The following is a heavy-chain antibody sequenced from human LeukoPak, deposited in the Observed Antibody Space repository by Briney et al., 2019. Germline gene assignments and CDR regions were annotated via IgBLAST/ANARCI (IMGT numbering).Heavy chain of an antibody. CDR1: GYTFTSYG. V-gene: IGHV1-18*01. Sequence: ASVKVSCKASGYTFTSYGISWVRQAPGQGLEWMGWISAYNGNTNYAQKLQGRVTMTTDTSTSTAYMELRSLRSDDTAVYYCARTSYQWLVLGWFDPWGQGTLVTVSS. CDR2: ISAYNGNT. CDR3: ARTSYQWLVLGWFDP. J-gene: IGHJ5*02. D-gene: IGHD6-19*01.